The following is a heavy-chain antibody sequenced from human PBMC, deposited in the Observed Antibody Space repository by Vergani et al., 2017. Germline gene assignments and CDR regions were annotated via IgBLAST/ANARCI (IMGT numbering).Heavy chain of an antibody. D-gene: IGHD3-22*01. Sequence: EVQLLESGGGLVQPGGSLRLSCAASGFTFSSYAMHWVRQAPGKGLEWVSAISGSGGSTYYADSVKGRFTISRDNSKNTLYLQMNSLRAEDTAVYYCAHDSSGLGPFDYWGQGTLVTVSS. CDR3: AHDSSGLGPFDY. V-gene: IGHV3-23*01. CDR1: GFTFSSYA. J-gene: IGHJ4*02. CDR2: ISGSGGST.